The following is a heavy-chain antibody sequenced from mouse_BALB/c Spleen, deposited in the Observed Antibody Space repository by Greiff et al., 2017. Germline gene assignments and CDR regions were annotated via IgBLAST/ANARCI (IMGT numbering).Heavy chain of an antibody. CDR1: GFSLTSYG. D-gene: IGHD2-2*01. CDR3: ARKYGYDEAMDY. J-gene: IGHJ4*01. Sequence: QVHVKQSGPGLVQPSQSLSITCTVSGFSLTSYGVHWVRQSPGKGLEWLGVIWSGGSTDYNAAFISRLSISKDNSKSQVFFKMNSLQANDTAIYYCARKYGYDEAMDYWGQGTSVTVSS. V-gene: IGHV2-2*02. CDR2: IWSGGST.